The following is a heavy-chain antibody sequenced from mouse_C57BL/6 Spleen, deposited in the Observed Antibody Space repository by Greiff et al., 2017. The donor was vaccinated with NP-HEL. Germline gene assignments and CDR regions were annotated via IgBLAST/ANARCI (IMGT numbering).Heavy chain of an antibody. CDR2: IDPENGDT. V-gene: IGHV14-4*01. J-gene: IGHJ2*01. CDR3: TTEGYVGYGN. Sequence: EVQLQQSGAELVRPGASVKLSCTASGFNIKDDYMHWVKQRPEQGLEWIGWIDPENGDTEYASKFQGKATITADTSSNTAYLQLSSLTSEDTAVYYCTTEGYVGYGNWGQGPTPPV. CDR1: GFNIKDDY. D-gene: IGHD2-3*01.